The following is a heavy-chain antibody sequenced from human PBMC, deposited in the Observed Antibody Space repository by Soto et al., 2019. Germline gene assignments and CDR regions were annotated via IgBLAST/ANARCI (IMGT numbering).Heavy chain of an antibody. CDR2: ISYDGSNK. Sequence: QVQLVESGGGVVQPGRSLRLSCAASGFTFSSYAMHWVRQAPGKGLAWVAVISYDGSNKYYADSVKGRFTISRDNSKNTLYLQMNSLRAEDTAVYYCAREGMAGGFDYWGQGTLVTVSS. CDR1: GFTFSSYA. V-gene: IGHV3-30-3*01. J-gene: IGHJ4*02. D-gene: IGHD6-19*01. CDR3: AREGMAGGFDY.